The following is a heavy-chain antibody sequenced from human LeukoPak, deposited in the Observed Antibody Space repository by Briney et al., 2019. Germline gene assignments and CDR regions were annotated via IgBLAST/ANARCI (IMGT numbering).Heavy chain of an antibody. CDR3: AKTGGNTPIDYYFDY. CDR1: GFIFSSYG. Sequence: GRSLRLSCAASGFIFSSYGIHWVRQAPGKGLEWVAAISYDGSNKYYADSVKGRFSISRDNSKNTLYLQMNSLRAEDTAAYYCAKTGGNTPIDYYFDYWGQGTLVTVSP. J-gene: IGHJ4*02. D-gene: IGHD4-23*01. CDR2: ISYDGSNK. V-gene: IGHV3-30*18.